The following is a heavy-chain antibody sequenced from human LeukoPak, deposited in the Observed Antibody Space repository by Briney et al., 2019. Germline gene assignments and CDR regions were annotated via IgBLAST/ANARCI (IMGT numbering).Heavy chain of an antibody. CDR1: GGSISSTTYY. CDR2: ITGSSSSK. V-gene: IGHV3-21*01. D-gene: IGHD6-25*01. CDR3: ARAGRLPHPQYYFDS. Sequence: SSETLSLTCTVSGGSISSTTYYWAWVRQAPGKGLEWVSSITGSSSSKYYADSVKGRFTISRDNAKNSLFLQLNSLRAEDTAVYYCARAGRLPHPQYYFDSWGQGTLVTVSS. J-gene: IGHJ4*02.